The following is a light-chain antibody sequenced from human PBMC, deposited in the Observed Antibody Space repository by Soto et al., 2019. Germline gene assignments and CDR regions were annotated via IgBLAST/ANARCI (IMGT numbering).Light chain of an antibody. V-gene: IGLV2-14*01. CDR2: EVS. CDR3: SSYTSSSTLV. CDR1: SSDVGGYKY. Sequence: QSALTQPASLSGSPGQSSTLSCPGTSSDVGGYKYVSWYQQHPGKAPKLMIYEVSNRPSGVSNRFSGSKSGNTASLTISRLQAEDEADYYCSSYTSSSTLVFGTGTKVTVL. J-gene: IGLJ1*01.